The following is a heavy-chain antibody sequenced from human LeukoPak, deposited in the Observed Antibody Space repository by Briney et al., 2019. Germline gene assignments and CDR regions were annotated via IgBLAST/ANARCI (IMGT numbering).Heavy chain of an antibody. CDR2: ISGSGGST. CDR1: GFTFSSYA. D-gene: IGHD3-22*01. Sequence: GGSLRLSCAASGFTFSSYAMSWVRQAPGKGVEWVSAISGSGGSTYYADSVKGRFTTSRDNSKNTLYLQMNSLRAEDTAVYYCATSMIVVVNDAFDIWGQGTMVTVSS. CDR3: ATSMIVVVNDAFDI. J-gene: IGHJ3*02. V-gene: IGHV3-23*01.